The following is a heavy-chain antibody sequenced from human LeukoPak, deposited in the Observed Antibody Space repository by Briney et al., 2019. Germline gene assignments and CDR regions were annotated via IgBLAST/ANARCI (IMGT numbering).Heavy chain of an antibody. Sequence: ASVKVSCKASGYTFTGYYMHWVRQAPGQGLEWMGWINPNSGGTNYAQKFQGRVTMTRDTSISTAYMELSRLRSDDTAVYYCARSVVVVAASWFDPWGQGTLVTVSS. CDR2: INPNSGGT. CDR1: GYTFTGYY. J-gene: IGHJ5*02. V-gene: IGHV1-2*02. CDR3: ARSVVVVAASWFDP. D-gene: IGHD2-15*01.